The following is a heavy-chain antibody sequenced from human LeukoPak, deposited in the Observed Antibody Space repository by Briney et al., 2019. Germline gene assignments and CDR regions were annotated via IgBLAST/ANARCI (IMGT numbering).Heavy chain of an antibody. CDR2: INTDGTII. J-gene: IGHJ4*02. CDR3: VKDLDFRADC. D-gene: IGHD2/OR15-2a*01. V-gene: IGHV3-74*01. Sequence: PGGSLRLSCAASGLTFSSYWMHWVRQTPGRGLVWVARINTDGTIIDYADSVQGRFTISRDNAKNTLYLQTNSLRAEDTALYYCVKDLDFRADCWGQGTLVTVSS. CDR1: GLTFSSYW.